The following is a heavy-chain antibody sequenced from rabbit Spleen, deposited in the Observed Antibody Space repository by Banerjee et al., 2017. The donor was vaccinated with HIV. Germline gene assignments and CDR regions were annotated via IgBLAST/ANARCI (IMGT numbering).Heavy chain of an antibody. J-gene: IGHJ4*01. CDR3: ARSGYVGWGGDGDLTGNKL. CDR1: GFSFSSSYY. Sequence: QSLEESGGGLVKPEGSLTLTCTASGFSFSSSYYIYWVRQAPGKGLEWIGCIFSTGGFTWYASWAKGRFTISKTSSTTVTLQMTSLTAADTATYFCARSGYVGWGGDGDLTGNKLWGPGTLVTVS. CDR2: IFSTGGFT. D-gene: IGHD4-1*01. V-gene: IGHV1S40*01.